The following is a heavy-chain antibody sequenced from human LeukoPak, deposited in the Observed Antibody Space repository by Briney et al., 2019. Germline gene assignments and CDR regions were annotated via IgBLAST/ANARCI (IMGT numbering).Heavy chain of an antibody. D-gene: IGHD3-3*01. CDR3: ARALQLMYYDSWSGSPDAFDI. Sequence: GASVTVSCKASGYTFKNYAISWVRQAPGQGLEWMGWTSAYTVNTNYAQKFQGRVTMTTDTSAGTAYMELRSLRSDDTAVYYCARALQLMYYDSWSGSPDAFDIWGQGTMVTVAS. V-gene: IGHV1-18*01. J-gene: IGHJ3*02. CDR2: TSAYTVNT. CDR1: GYTFKNYA.